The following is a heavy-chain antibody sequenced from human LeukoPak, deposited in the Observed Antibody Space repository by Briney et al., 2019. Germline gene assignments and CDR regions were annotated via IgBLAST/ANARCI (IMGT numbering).Heavy chain of an antibody. CDR3: ARHPYYYDSSGYSRWELFEYYFDY. V-gene: IGHV1-46*01. CDR1: GYTFTSYY. CDR2: INPSGDST. Sequence: ASVKVSCKASGYTFTSYYMHWVRQAPGQGLEWMGIINPSGDSTSYAQKFQGRVTMTRDTSTSTVYMELSSLRSEDTAVYYCARHPYYYDSSGYSRWELFEYYFDYWGQGTLVTVSS. J-gene: IGHJ4*02. D-gene: IGHD3-22*01.